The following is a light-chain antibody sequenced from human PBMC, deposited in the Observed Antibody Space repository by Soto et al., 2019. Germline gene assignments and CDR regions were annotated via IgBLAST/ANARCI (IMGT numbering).Light chain of an antibody. CDR1: QSVNSN. J-gene: IGKJ4*01. CDR3: QQYNNWPPT. V-gene: IGKV3-15*01. CDR2: GAS. Sequence: EVVMTQSPVTLSVSPGEGATLSCRASQSVNSNFAWFQQQPGQAPRLLIFGASTRATGIPARFSGSGSDTEFTLTISSLQSEDFVVYYCQQYNNWPPTFGGGTKVEFK.